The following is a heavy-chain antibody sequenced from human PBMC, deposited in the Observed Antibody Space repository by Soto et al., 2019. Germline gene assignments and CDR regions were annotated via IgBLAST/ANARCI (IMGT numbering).Heavy chain of an antibody. CDR2: IRGSGTST. CDR1: GFSFSSYN. J-gene: IGHJ6*03. Sequence: GGSMSPSSSASGFSFSSYNMNWVRPAPGKALAGVSGIRGSGTSTDYADSVKGRFTIPRDNSKNTLYLLMNSLRAEDTAVYYCAKVPRYCSGGSCYGGYMEVWGKGTTVTVSS. D-gene: IGHD2-15*01. V-gene: IGHV3-23*01. CDR3: AKVPRYCSGGSCYGGYMEV.